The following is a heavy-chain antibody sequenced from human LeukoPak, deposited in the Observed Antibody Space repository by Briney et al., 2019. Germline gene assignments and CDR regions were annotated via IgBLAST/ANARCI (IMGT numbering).Heavy chain of an antibody. D-gene: IGHD5-24*01. V-gene: IGHV1-2*06. CDR3: ARVGDGLNDAFDI. CDR1: GYTFTGYY. CDR2: INPNTGGT. J-gene: IGHJ3*02. Sequence: ASVKVSCKASGYTFTGYYMNWVRQAPGQGLEWLGRINPNTGGTNFAQSFQGRVTMTRDASIATAYMELSRLRSDDAAVYYCARVGDGLNDAFDIWGQGTMVTVSS.